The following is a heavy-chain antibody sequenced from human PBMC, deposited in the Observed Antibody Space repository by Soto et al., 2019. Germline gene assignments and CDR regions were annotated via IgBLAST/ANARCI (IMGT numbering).Heavy chain of an antibody. CDR2: IYHNGNI. D-gene: IGHD3-3*02. V-gene: IGHV4-4*02. J-gene: IGHJ5*02. CDR1: SGSISSNKW. Sequence: SETLSLTCAVSSGSISSNKWWTWVRQPPGKGLEWIAEIYHNGNINYNPSLKSRVTISVDKSKNQFSLRLSSVTAADTAVYYCASTVNAFISSWGQGILVTVS. CDR3: ASTVNAFISS.